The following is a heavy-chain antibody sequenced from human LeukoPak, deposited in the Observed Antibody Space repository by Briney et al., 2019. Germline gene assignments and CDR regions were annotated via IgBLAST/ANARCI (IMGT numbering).Heavy chain of an antibody. D-gene: IGHD5-12*01. CDR1: GYTFTGYY. Sequence: ASVKVSCKASGYTFTGYYMHWVRQAPGQGLEWMGWINPNSGGTNYAQKFQGRVTMTRDTSISTAYMELSSLRSEDTAVYYCARAGGDSGYDPRFDYWGQGTLVTVSS. J-gene: IGHJ4*02. CDR3: ARAGGDSGYDPRFDY. CDR2: INPNSGGT. V-gene: IGHV1-2*02.